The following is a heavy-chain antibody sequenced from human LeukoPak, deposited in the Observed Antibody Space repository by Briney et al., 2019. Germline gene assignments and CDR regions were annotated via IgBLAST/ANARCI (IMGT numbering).Heavy chain of an antibody. CDR1: GFTFSSYA. J-gene: IGHJ4*02. CDR3: AKDKKYSSGWYYFDY. D-gene: IGHD6-19*01. Sequence: GGSLRLSCAASGFTFSSYAMSWVRQAPGEGLEWVSAISGSGGSTYYADSVKGRFTISRDNSKNTLYLQMNSLRAEDTAVYYCAKDKKYSSGWYYFDYWGQGTLVTVSS. CDR2: ISGSGGST. V-gene: IGHV3-23*01.